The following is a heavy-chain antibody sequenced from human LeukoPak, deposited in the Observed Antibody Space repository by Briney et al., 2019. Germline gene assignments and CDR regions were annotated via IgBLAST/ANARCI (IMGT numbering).Heavy chain of an antibody. V-gene: IGHV3-30-3*01. CDR3: ARTYGGNNLDAFDI. D-gene: IGHD4-23*01. CDR1: GFTFSSYA. J-gene: IGHJ3*02. Sequence: PGGSLRLSCAASGFTFSSYAMHWVRQAPGKGLEWVAVISYDGSNKYYADSVKGRFTISRDNSKSTLYLQMNSLRAEDTAVYYCARTYGGNNLDAFDIWGQGTMVTVSS. CDR2: ISYDGSNK.